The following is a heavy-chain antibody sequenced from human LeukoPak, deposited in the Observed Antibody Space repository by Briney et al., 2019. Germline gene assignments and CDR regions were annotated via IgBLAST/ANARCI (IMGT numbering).Heavy chain of an antibody. V-gene: IGHV4-39*07. J-gene: IGHJ6*03. CDR1: GGSISSSIYY. CDR2: IYYSGST. D-gene: IGHD1-26*01. CDR3: ARDFTDSGSSLVYYYYYYMDV. Sequence: SETLSLTCTVSGGSISSSIYYWDWIRQPPGKGLEWIGSIYYSGSTYYNPSLKSRVAISVDTSKNQFSLKLSSVTAADTAVYYCARDFTDSGSSLVYYYYYYMDVWGKGTTVTVS.